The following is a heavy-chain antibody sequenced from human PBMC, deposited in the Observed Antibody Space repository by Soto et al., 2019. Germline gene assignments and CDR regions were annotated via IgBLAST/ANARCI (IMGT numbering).Heavy chain of an antibody. D-gene: IGHD6-19*01. CDR2: IYYSGNT. J-gene: IGHJ6*02. CDR1: GGSISSGYYY. Sequence: SETLSLTCSVSGGSISSGYYYWSWIRQPPGKGLEWIGNIYYSGNTYYNPSLKSRLIISIDTSKNQFSLKVGSVTAADTAVYYCARATWPVAGPYYYYYGMDVWGQGTTVTVSS. V-gene: IGHV4-30-4*01. CDR3: ARATWPVAGPYYYYYGMDV.